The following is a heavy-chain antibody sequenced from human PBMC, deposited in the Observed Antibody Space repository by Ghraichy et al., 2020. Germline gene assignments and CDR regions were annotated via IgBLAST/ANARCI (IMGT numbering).Heavy chain of an antibody. V-gene: IGHV4-59*08. CDR3: ARHRPHYYYMDV. J-gene: IGHJ6*03. Sequence: SQTLSLTCIVSGESINDYYWSWIRQPPGKGLEWVGYIYYLGKTNYNPSLETRLTISVDTSNNQFSLKLTSVTAADTAVYYCARHRPHYYYMDVWGRGTTVTVSS. CDR1: GESINDYY. CDR2: IYYLGKT.